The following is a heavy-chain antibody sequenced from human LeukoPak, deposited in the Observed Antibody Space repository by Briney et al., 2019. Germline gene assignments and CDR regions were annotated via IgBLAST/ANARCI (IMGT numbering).Heavy chain of an antibody. Sequence: PGGSLRLSCAASGFTFSSYSMNWVRQAPGKGLEWVSSISSSSSYIYYADSVKGRFTISRDNAKNSLYLQMNSLRAEDTAVYYCARDLGVVYSSPPGYYYYYGMDVWGQGTTVTVSS. D-gene: IGHD6-13*01. CDR1: GFTFSSYS. CDR3: ARDLGVVYSSPPGYYYYYGMDV. V-gene: IGHV3-21*04. CDR2: ISSSSSYI. J-gene: IGHJ6*02.